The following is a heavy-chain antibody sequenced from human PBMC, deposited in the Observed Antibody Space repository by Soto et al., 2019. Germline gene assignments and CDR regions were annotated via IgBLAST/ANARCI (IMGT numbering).Heavy chain of an antibody. CDR1: GFTFSSYD. Sequence: GGSLRLACAASGFTFSSYDMHWVRQSTGKGLEWVSAIGTAGDTYYPGSVKGRFTISRENAKNSLYLQMNSLRAGDTAVYYCARALSPKAGIVVVIPHNFDYWGQGTLVTVSS. CDR3: ARALSPKAGIVVVIPHNFDY. CDR2: IGTAGDT. D-gene: IGHD3-22*01. V-gene: IGHV3-13*01. J-gene: IGHJ4*02.